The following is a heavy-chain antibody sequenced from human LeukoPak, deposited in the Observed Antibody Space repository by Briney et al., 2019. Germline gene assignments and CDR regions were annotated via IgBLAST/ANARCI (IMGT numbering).Heavy chain of an antibody. J-gene: IGHJ5*02. V-gene: IGHV1-8*01. CDR1: GYTFTSYD. CDR2: MYPNSGNT. D-gene: IGHD6-6*01. Sequence: ASVKVSCKASGYTFTSYDINWVRQATGQGLEWMGWMYPNSGNTGYAQKSQGRVTMTRNTSISTAYMELSSLRSEDMAVYYCARARYSSSSPGDWFDPWGQGTLVTVSS. CDR3: ARARYSSSSPGDWFDP.